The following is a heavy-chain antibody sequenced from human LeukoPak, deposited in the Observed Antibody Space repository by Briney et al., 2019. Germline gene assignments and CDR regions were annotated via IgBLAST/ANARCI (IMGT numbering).Heavy chain of an antibody. J-gene: IGHJ3*02. CDR3: AKVRIVVPFGAFDI. Sequence: SGGSLRLSCAASGFTFSSYWMSWVRQAPGKGLEWVSAISGSGGSTYYADSVKGRFTISRDNSKNTLYLQMNSLRAEDTAVYYCAKVRIVVPFGAFDIWGQGTMVTVSS. V-gene: IGHV3-23*01. CDR1: GFTFSSYW. D-gene: IGHD3-22*01. CDR2: ISGSGGST.